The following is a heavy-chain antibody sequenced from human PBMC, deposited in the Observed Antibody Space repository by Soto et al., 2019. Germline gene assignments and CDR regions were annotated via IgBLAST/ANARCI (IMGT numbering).Heavy chain of an antibody. Sequence: GGSLRLSCAASGFTFGSYAMSWVRQAPGKGLEWVSAISGSGGSTYYADSVKGRFTISRDNSKNTLYLQMNSLRAEDTAVYYCASSGYTYYDISWGQGTLVTVSS. CDR2: ISGSGGST. CDR3: ASSGYTYYDIS. J-gene: IGHJ5*02. V-gene: IGHV3-23*01. D-gene: IGHD3-9*01. CDR1: GFTFGSYA.